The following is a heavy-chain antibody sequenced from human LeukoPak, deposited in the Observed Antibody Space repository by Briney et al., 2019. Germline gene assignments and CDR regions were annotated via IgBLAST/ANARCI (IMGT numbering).Heavy chain of an antibody. CDR2: MYYSGIT. V-gene: IGHV4-59*11. CDR1: GGSISSHF. Sequence: PSETLSLTCTVSGGSISSHFWSWIRQPPGKGLEWIGYMYYSGITNYNPSLKSRVTISVDTSKNQFSLKLSSVTAADTAVYYCARDGYGGSSHFYYWGQGTLCSVSS. D-gene: IGHD1-26*01. CDR3: ARDGYGGSSHFYY. J-gene: IGHJ4*02.